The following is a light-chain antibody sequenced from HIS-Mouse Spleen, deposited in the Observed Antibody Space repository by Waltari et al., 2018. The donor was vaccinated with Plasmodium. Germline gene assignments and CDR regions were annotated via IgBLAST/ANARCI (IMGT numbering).Light chain of an antibody. Sequence: SYELTQPPPVSVSPGQTARITCSGDALPKTDAYWYQQKPGQAPVLVLYKDSERPSGIPERFSGSSSGTTVTLTISGVQAEDEADYYCQSADSSGTPNWVFGGGTKLTVL. V-gene: IGLV3-25*03. CDR3: QSADSSGTPNWV. J-gene: IGLJ3*02. CDR2: KDS. CDR1: ALPKTD.